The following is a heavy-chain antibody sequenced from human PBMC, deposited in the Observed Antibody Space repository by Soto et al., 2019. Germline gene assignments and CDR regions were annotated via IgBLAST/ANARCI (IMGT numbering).Heavy chain of an antibody. Sequence: GASVKVSCKASGYTFTSYDINWVRQATGQGLEWMGWMNPNSGNTGYAQKFQGRVTMTRNTSISTAYMELSSLRSEDTAVYYCARGFFEETRMVASYMDVWGKGTTVTVSS. J-gene: IGHJ6*03. CDR2: MNPNSGNT. V-gene: IGHV1-8*01. CDR1: GYTFTSYD. D-gene: IGHD5-12*01. CDR3: ARGFFEETRMVASYMDV.